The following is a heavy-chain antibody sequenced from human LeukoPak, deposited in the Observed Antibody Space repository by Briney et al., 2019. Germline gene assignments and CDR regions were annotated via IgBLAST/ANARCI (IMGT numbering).Heavy chain of an antibody. CDR2: IIPIFGTA. CDR1: GGTFSSYA. J-gene: IGHJ6*02. Sequence: SVKVSCKASGGTFSSYAISWVRQAPGQGLEWMGGIIPIFGTANCAQKFQGRVTITADESTSTAYMELSSLRSEDTAVYYCARDRIVDSSGDYYYYYGMDVWGQGTTVTVSS. V-gene: IGHV1-69*13. D-gene: IGHD3-22*01. CDR3: ARDRIVDSSGDYYYYYGMDV.